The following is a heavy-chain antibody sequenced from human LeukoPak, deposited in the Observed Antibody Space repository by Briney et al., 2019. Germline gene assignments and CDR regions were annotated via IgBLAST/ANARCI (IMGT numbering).Heavy chain of an antibody. Sequence: SVKVSCKAFGGTFSSYAISWVRQAPGQGLEWMGGIIPIFGTANYAQKFQGRVTITADESTSTAYMELSSLRSEDTAVYYCAREGLYSSGWYGPIDYWGQGTLVTVSS. J-gene: IGHJ4*02. CDR2: IIPIFGTA. CDR3: AREGLYSSGWYGPIDY. D-gene: IGHD6-19*01. CDR1: GGTFSSYA. V-gene: IGHV1-69*13.